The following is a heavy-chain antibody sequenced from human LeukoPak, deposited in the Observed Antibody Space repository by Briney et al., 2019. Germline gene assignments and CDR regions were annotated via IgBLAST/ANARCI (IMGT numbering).Heavy chain of an antibody. CDR3: ARTYCGGDCRGYYYSYYMDV. CDR1: GGSFSGYY. CDR2: INHSGST. J-gene: IGHJ6*03. V-gene: IGHV4-34*01. D-gene: IGHD2-21*02. Sequence: SETLSLTCAVYGGSFSGYYWSWIRQPPGKGLEWIGEINHSGSTNYNPSLKSRVTISVDTSKNQSSLKPSSVTAADTAVYYCARTYCGGDCRGYYYSYYMDVWGKGTTVTISS.